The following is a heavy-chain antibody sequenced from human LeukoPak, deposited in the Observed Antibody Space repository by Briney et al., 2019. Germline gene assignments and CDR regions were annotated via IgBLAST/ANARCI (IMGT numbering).Heavy chain of an antibody. CDR3: AREWLADDAFDI. J-gene: IGHJ3*02. V-gene: IGHV4-4*02. CDR1: GGSIRSSNW. CDR2: IYHSGST. D-gene: IGHD5-24*01. Sequence: SGTLSLTCAVSGGSIRSSNWWSWVRQSPGKGLEWIGEIYHSGSTNYNPSLESRVTISVDTSKDQFSLKLSSVTAADTAVYYCAREWLADDAFDIWGQGTMVTVSS.